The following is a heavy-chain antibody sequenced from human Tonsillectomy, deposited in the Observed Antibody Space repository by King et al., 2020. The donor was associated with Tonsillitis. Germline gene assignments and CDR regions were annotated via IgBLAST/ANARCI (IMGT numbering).Heavy chain of an antibody. J-gene: IGHJ6*03. CDR1: GGSISSYY. CDR3: ARGGWGYYYYMDV. CDR2: IYYSGST. V-gene: IGHV4-59*01. D-gene: IGHD1-26*01. Sequence: QLQESGPGLVKPSETLSLTCTVSGGSISSYYWSWIRQPPGKGLEWIGYIYYSGSTNYNPSLKSRVTISVDTSNNQFSLKLRSVTAADTAVYYCARGGWGYYYYMDVWGKGTTVTVSS.